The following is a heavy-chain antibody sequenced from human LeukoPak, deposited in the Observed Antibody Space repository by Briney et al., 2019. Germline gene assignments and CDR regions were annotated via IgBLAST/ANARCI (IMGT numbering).Heavy chain of an antibody. CDR2: ISGSGAST. V-gene: IGHV3-23*01. CDR3: AKRTDGSGTYYSFDF. D-gene: IGHD3-10*01. J-gene: IGHJ4*02. CDR1: GFAFNNYF. Sequence: PGGSLRLSCAASGFAFNNYFMSWVRQAPGKGLEWVSGISGSGASTYYADSVKGRFTISRDNSKNTLYLQMNSLRAEDTAIYYCAKRTDGSGTYYSFDFWGQGTLVTVSS.